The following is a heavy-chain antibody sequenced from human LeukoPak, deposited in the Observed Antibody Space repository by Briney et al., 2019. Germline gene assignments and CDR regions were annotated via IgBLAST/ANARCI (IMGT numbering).Heavy chain of an antibody. CDR3: ARVRQQLVSNWFDP. CDR2: FYYSGST. V-gene: IGHV4-59*01. D-gene: IGHD6-13*01. J-gene: IGHJ5*02. Sequence: SETLSLTCTVSGGSISSYYWSCIRQPPGKGLEWIGYFYYSGSTNYNPSLKSRVTISVDTSKNQFSLKLSSVTAADTAVYYCARVRQQLVSNWFDPWGQGTLVTVSS. CDR1: GGSISSYY.